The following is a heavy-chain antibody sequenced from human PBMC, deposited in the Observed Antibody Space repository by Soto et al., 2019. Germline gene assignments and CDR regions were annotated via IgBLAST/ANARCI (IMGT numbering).Heavy chain of an antibody. CDR3: AKSIAARTYSHYYYMAV. D-gene: IGHD6-6*01. Sequence: PGGSLRLSCAASGFTFSSYSMNWVRKAPGKGLEWVSSISSSSSYIYYADSVKGRFTISRDNAKNSLYLQMNSLRAEDTAVYYCAKSIAARTYSHYYYMAVWGKGTTVTVSS. V-gene: IGHV3-21*01. CDR1: GFTFSSYS. CDR2: ISSSSSYI. J-gene: IGHJ6*03.